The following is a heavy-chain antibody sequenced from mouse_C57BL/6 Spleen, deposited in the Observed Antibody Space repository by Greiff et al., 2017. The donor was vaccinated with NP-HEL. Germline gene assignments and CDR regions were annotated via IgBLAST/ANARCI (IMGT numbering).Heavy chain of an antibody. J-gene: IGHJ4*01. CDR1: GYTFTSYW. CDR2: IDPSDSET. Sequence: QVQLQQSGAELVRPGSSVKLSCKASGYTFTSYWMHWVKQRPIQGLEWIGNIDPSDSETHYNQKFKDKATLTVDKSSSTAYMQLSSLTSEDSAVYYCARFDGYYSYAMDYWGQGTSVTVSS. V-gene: IGHV1-52*01. CDR3: ARFDGYYSYAMDY. D-gene: IGHD2-3*01.